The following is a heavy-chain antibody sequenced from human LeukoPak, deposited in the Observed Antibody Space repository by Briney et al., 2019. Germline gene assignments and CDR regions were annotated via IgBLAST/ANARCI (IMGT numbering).Heavy chain of an antibody. Sequence: QPGGSLRLSCAASGFTFSNDWLHWVRQAPGKGLVWVSRVTSDGVTSYADSVKGRFTISRDNAKNSLYLQMNSLRAEDTAMYYCARDRGTVTTIAYWGQGTLVTVSS. D-gene: IGHD4-17*01. V-gene: IGHV3-74*01. CDR2: VTSDGVT. J-gene: IGHJ4*02. CDR3: ARDRGTVTTIAY. CDR1: GFTFSNDW.